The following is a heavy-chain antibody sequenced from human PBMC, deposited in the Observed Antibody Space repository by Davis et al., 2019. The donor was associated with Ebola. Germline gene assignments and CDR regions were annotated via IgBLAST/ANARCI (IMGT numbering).Heavy chain of an antibody. J-gene: IGHJ4*02. V-gene: IGHV4-39*01. Sequence: SETLSLTCTVSGGSISSSSYYWGWIRQTPGKGLEWVASIYYSGSSYYNPSLRSRVTISVDTSKNHFSLKLSSLTAADTAVYYCARQIPSQALFGYYSPRYFDFWGQGTLVTVSS. CDR1: GGSISSSSYY. CDR2: IYYSGSS. D-gene: IGHD3-22*01. CDR3: ARQIPSQALFGYYSPRYFDF.